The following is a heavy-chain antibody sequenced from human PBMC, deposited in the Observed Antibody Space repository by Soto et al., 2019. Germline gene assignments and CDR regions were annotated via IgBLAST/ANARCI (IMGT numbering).Heavy chain of an antibody. D-gene: IGHD6-13*01. V-gene: IGHV7-4-1*01. CDR3: ARDRWHSSGWYDLEYYYYGMDV. Sequence: ASVKVSCKASGYTFTSYAMNWVRQAPGQGLEWMGWINTNTGNPTYAQGFTGRFVFSLDTSVSTAYLQFCSLKAEDTAVYYCARDRWHSSGWYDLEYYYYGMDVWGQGTTVTVSS. CDR2: INTNTGNP. CDR1: GYTFTSYA. J-gene: IGHJ6*02.